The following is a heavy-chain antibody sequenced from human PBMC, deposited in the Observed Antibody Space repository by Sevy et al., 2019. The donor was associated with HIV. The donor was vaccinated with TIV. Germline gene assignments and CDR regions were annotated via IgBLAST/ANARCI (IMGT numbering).Heavy chain of an antibody. CDR1: GESFSGYY. J-gene: IGHJ4*02. V-gene: IGHV4-34*01. CDR3: ARGQWEHPY. CDR2: IIHSGST. D-gene: IGHD1-26*01. Sequence: SETLSLTCAVYGESFSGYYWSWIRQPPGKGLEWIGEIIHSGSTNYNPSLKSRVTISIDTSKNQSSLKVKSVTAADTAIYYCARGQWEHPYWGQGTQVTVSS.